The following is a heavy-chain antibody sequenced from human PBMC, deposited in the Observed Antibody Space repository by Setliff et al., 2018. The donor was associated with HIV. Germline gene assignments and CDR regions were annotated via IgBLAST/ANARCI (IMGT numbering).Heavy chain of an antibody. CDR3: ARAQPYYYYYMDV. V-gene: IGHV4-59*11. CDR2: IYYSGST. D-gene: IGHD6-13*01. J-gene: IGHJ6*03. CDR1: GVSISSHY. Sequence: PSETLSLTCTVSGVSISSHYWSWIRQPPGKGLEWIGYIYYSGSTNYNPSLKSRVTISVDTSKNKFSLKLSSVTAADTAVYYCARAQPYYYYYMDVWGKGTTVTVSS.